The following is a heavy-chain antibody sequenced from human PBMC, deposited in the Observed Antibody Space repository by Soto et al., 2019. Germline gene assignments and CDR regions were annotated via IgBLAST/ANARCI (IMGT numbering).Heavy chain of an antibody. CDR2: VSGDNGHT. Sequence: QVQLVQSGAEVKKPGASVKVSCKASGYTFTTHGIIWVRQAPGQGLEWMGWVSGDNGHTNYAQSLKGRVTMTTDTSKNTAYMELRSLRSDDTAVYYCARDLGYCRSGTCYREWFDPWGQGTLVTVSS. CDR3: ARDLGYCRSGTCYREWFDP. CDR1: GYTFTTHG. V-gene: IGHV1-18*01. D-gene: IGHD2-15*01. J-gene: IGHJ5*02.